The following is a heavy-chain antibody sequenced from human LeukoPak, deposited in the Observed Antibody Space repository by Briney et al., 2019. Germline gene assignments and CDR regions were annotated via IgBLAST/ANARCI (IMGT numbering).Heavy chain of an antibody. Sequence: GASVKVSCKASGGTFSTYAISWVRQAPGQGLEWMGGIIPIFGTSNYAQKFQGRVTITADESTSTAYMELSSLRSEDTAVYYCARSASGSYSYYMDVWGEGTTVTVSS. CDR3: ARSASGSYSYYMDV. J-gene: IGHJ6*03. CDR1: GGTFSTYA. V-gene: IGHV1-69*13. CDR2: IIPIFGTS. D-gene: IGHD3-10*01.